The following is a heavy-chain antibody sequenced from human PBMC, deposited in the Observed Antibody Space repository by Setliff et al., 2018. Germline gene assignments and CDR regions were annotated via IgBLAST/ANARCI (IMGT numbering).Heavy chain of an antibody. V-gene: IGHV1-18*01. CDR1: GYTFNTHG. CDR2: IRPYNGKT. CDR3: ARDGGGYCATTSCVHFDY. J-gene: IGHJ4*02. Sequence: ASVKVSCKSYGYTFNTHGISWVRQAPGQRPEWMGWIRPYNGKTGAIERFQGRHTLTIDTSTNTVFMELRNHSPDDTAIYYCARDGGGYCATTSCVHFDYWGQGTQVTVSS. D-gene: IGHD2-15*01.